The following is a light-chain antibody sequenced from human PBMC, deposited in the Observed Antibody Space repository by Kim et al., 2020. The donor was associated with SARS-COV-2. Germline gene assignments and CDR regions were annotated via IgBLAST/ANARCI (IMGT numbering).Light chain of an antibody. CDR3: QVWDLYAMF. CDR1: KSGGKS. J-gene: IGLJ2*01. Sequence: LAPGKRASLTCGGNKSGGKSVHWYQQRPGQAPVLFIYYDTDRPSGIPERFSGSNSGDTATLTISRVEAEDEADYYCQVWDLYAMFFGGGTQLTVL. CDR2: YDT. V-gene: IGLV3-21*04.